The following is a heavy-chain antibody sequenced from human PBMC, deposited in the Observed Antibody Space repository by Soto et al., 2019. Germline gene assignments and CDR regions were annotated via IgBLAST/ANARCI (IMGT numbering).Heavy chain of an antibody. CDR1: GDSSSTSTYS. CDR3: AGMPYTSGLRFDP. D-gene: IGHD6-19*01. J-gene: IGHJ5*02. V-gene: IGHV4-30-2*01. CDR2: VYHSGVT. Sequence: PSDALSLTSLFSGDSSSTSTYSWSWIRQPPGKALEWVGFVYHSGVTSYNPSLKSRVSISLDMSNSQCTLNLRSVTAADTAVYYCAGMPYTSGLRFDPWGPGTLVTVSS.